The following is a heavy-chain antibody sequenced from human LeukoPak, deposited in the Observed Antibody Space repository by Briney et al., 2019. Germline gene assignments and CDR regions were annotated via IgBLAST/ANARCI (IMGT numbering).Heavy chain of an antibody. CDR2: ISGSAHSP. CDR1: GFTFGTYS. Sequence: PGGSLRLSCAASGFTFGTYSMSWVRQAPGKGLEWVSAISGSAHSPTYADSVKGRFTISRDNSKSTLYPQMNSLRAEDTALYYCAKKGTSSSDTSASRSRADYLDYWGQGTLVTVSS. D-gene: IGHD1-26*01. J-gene: IGHJ4*02. V-gene: IGHV3-23*01. CDR3: AKKGTSSSDTSASRSRADYLDY.